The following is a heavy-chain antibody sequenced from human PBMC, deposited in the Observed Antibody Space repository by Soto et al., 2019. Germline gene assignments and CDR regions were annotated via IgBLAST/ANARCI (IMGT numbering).Heavy chain of an antibody. J-gene: IGHJ4*02. Sequence: QVQLVQSGAEVKRPEASVKVSCKASNYMFGSYGITWVRQAPGQGPEWMGWISAFNGNTKYPQNLQGRVTMTTDTSTATAYMELRALRSDDSAMYFCARDGGYGAGSYLDYWGQGTLVTVSS. V-gene: IGHV1-18*04. CDR3: ARDGGYGAGSYLDY. D-gene: IGHD3-10*01. CDR2: ISAFNGNT. CDR1: NYMFGSYG.